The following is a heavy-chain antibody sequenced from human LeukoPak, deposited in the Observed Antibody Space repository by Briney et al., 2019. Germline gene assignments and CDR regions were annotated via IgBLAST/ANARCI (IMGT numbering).Heavy chain of an antibody. CDR1: GGSISSHY. CDR2: IYHSGSS. V-gene: IGHV4-59*11. D-gene: IGHD6-25*01. Sequence: PSQTLSLTCTVSGGSISSHYWSWIRQPPGKGLEWIDYIYHSGSSNYNPSLKSRVTISVDTSKNQFSLKLSSVTAADTAVYYCARDAASYFDYWGQGTLATVSS. CDR3: ARDAASYFDY. J-gene: IGHJ4*02.